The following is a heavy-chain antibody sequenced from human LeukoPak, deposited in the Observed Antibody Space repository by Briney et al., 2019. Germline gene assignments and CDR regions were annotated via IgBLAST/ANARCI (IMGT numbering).Heavy chain of an antibody. CDR1: GGSISSSSYY. D-gene: IGHD1-26*01. Sequence: SETLSLTCTVSGGSISSSSYYWGWIRQPPGKGLEWIGSISYSGSTYYNPSLKSRVTISVDTSKNQFSLMLSSVTAADTAVYYCARRGRNSGSYRRGFDYWGQGTLVTVSS. J-gene: IGHJ4*02. CDR3: ARRGRNSGSYRRGFDY. V-gene: IGHV4-39*01. CDR2: ISYSGST.